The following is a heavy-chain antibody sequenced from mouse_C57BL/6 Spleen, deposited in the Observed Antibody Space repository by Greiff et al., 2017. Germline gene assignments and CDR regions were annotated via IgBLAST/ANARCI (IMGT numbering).Heavy chain of an antibody. J-gene: IGHJ3*01. V-gene: IGHV1-53*01. Sequence: QVQLQQPGTELVKPGSSVKLSCKASGYTFTSYWMHWVKQRPGQGLEWIGNINPSNGGTNYNEKFKSKATLTVDKSSSTAYMQLSSLTSEDSAVYYCARGGFYDYDVAYWGQGTLVTVSA. CDR3: ARGGFYDYDVAY. D-gene: IGHD2-4*01. CDR2: INPSNGGT. CDR1: GYTFTSYW.